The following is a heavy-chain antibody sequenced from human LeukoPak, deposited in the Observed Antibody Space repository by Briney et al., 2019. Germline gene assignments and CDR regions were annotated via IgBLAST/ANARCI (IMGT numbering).Heavy chain of an antibody. Sequence: AETLSLTCTVSGGSISSYYWSWIRQPPGKRLEWIGHKYYSGCTNYNPSLKSRVTISVDTSKNQFSLKLSSVTAADTAVYYCASRSSIWSGYQDTLSYFDSWGQGTLVTVSS. CDR3: ASRSSIWSGYQDTLSYFDS. J-gene: IGHJ4*02. D-gene: IGHD3-3*01. CDR2: KYYSGCT. CDR1: GGSISSYY. V-gene: IGHV4-59*01.